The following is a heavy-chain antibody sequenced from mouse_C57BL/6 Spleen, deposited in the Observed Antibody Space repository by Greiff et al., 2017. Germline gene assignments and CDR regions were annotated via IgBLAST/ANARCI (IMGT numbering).Heavy chain of an antibody. Sequence: QVQLQQSGAELVKPGASVKLSCKASGYTFTEYTIHWVKQRSGQGLEWIGWFYPGSGSIKYNQKFKDKAPLTADKSSSTVYMELSRLTSEDSAVYFCARRGCYGSSYYAMDYWGQGTSVTVSS. D-gene: IGHD1-1*01. CDR3: ARRGCYGSSYYAMDY. CDR1: GYTFTEYT. V-gene: IGHV1-62-2*01. J-gene: IGHJ4*01. CDR2: FYPGSGSI.